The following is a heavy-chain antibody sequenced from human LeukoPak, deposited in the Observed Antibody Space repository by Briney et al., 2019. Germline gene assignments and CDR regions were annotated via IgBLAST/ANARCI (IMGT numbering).Heavy chain of an antibody. CDR3: AAGDGYNSFDY. J-gene: IGHJ4*02. Sequence: PSETLSLTCTLSGRPLSSSYWSWIRHPAGEGREWIGRLYTSGSTNYNSSLKSRVTMSVDTSKNQVCLKLSSVTAADTAVDYGAAGDGYNSFDYWGQGTLVTVSS. D-gene: IGHD5-24*01. CDR1: GRPLSSSY. V-gene: IGHV4-4*07. CDR2: LYTSGST.